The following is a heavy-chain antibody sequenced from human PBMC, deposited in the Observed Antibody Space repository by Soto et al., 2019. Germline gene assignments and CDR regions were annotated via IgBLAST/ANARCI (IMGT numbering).Heavy chain of an antibody. CDR3: ASGHSSGWYGLDY. CDR1: GFTFSSYW. D-gene: IGHD6-19*01. V-gene: IGHV3-7*01. J-gene: IGHJ4*02. Sequence: EVQLVESGGGLVQPGGSLRLSCAASGFTFSSYWMSWVRQAPGKGLEWVANIKEDGSEKYYVDSVKGRFTISRDNDKNSLYLQMNSLRAEDTAVYYCASGHSSGWYGLDYWGQGTLVTVSS. CDR2: IKEDGSEK.